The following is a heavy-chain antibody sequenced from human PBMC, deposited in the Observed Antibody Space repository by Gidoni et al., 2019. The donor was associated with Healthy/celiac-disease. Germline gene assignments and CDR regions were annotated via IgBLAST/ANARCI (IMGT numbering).Heavy chain of an antibody. J-gene: IGHJ4*02. CDR2: IGTAGDT. CDR3: ARVGYDSSGYYYDY. V-gene: IGHV3-13*01. CDR1: GFTFSSYD. D-gene: IGHD3-22*01. Sequence: EVQLVESGGGLVQPGGSLRLSCAASGFTFSSYDMHWVRQATEKGLEWVSAIGTAGDTYYPGSVKGRFTISRENAKNSLYLQMNSLRAGDTAVYYCARVGYDSSGYYYDYWGQGTLVTVSS.